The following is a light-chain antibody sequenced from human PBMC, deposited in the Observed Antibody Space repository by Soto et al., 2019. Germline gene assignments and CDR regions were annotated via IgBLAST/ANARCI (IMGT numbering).Light chain of an antibody. CDR1: QSVSSSY. Sequence: EIVLTQSPGTLSLSPGERATLSCRASQSVSSSYLAWYQQKPGQAPRLLIYGASSRATGIPDRFSGSGSGTDLTLTISRLEPEDFAVYSCQQYGSSPPITFGQGTRLEIK. CDR2: GAS. J-gene: IGKJ5*01. CDR3: QQYGSSPPIT. V-gene: IGKV3-20*01.